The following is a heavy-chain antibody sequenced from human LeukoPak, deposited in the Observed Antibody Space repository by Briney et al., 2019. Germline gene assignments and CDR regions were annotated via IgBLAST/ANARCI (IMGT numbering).Heavy chain of an antibody. V-gene: IGHV3-48*01. Sequence: GGSLRLSCAASGFTFSSYSMLWVRQAPGKGLEWFSYISSSSSTIYYADSLKGRFSISRDSSKNILYLQMNSLRAEDTAVYYCAKDRCSNGIGCYYYYMDVWGKGTTVTISS. CDR1: GFTFSSYS. CDR3: AKDRCSNGIGCYYYYMDV. J-gene: IGHJ6*03. CDR2: ISSSSSTI. D-gene: IGHD2-8*01.